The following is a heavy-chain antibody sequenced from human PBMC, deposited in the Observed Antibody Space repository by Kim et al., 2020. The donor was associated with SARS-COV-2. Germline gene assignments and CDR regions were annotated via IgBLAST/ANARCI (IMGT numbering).Heavy chain of an antibody. CDR2: IYWDDDR. CDR3: AHQGGGSTWDRRYFDF. D-gene: IGHD6-13*01. V-gene: IGHV2-5*02. CDR1: GVSLSTSGVG. Sequence: SGPTLVNPTQTLTLTCTFSGVSLSTSGVGVGWIRQPPGKALEWLALIYWDDDRRYSPSLKSRLAIMKDTSKNQVVLTMTNMDPVDTATYYCAHQGGGSTWDRRYFDFWGQGTLVTVSS. J-gene: IGHJ4*02.